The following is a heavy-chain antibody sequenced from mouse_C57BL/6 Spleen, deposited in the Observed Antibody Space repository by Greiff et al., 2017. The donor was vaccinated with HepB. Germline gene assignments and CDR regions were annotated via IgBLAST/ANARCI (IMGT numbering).Heavy chain of an antibody. D-gene: IGHD1-1*01. CDR3: ASNYGFDYYAMDY. J-gene: IGHJ4*01. Sequence: EVQLVESGPGLVKPSQSLSLTCSVTGYSITSGYYWNWIRQFPGNKLEWMGYISYDGSNNYNPSLKNRISITRDTSKNQFFLKLNSVTTEDTATYYCASNYGFDYYAMDYWGQGTSVTVSS. CDR1: GYSITSGYY. CDR2: ISYDGSN. V-gene: IGHV3-6*01.